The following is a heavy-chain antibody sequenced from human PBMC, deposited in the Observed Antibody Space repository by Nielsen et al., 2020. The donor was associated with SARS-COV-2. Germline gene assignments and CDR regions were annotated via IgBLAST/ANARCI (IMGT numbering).Heavy chain of an antibody. CDR1: GVSLSSYY. V-gene: IGHV4-59*12. CDR3: ARWLDGGLDY. CDR2: IYYSGST. Sequence: SETLSLTCTVSGVSLSSYYWTWIRQSPGKGLEWIGYIYYSGSTKYNPSLKSRVTFSVDTSKNQFSLKLSSVTAADTAVYYCARWLDGGLDYWGQGTLVTVSS. D-gene: IGHD4-23*01. J-gene: IGHJ4*02.